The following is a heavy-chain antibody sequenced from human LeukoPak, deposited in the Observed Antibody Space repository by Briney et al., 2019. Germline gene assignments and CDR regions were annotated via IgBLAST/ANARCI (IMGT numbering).Heavy chain of an antibody. D-gene: IGHD6-13*01. CDR1: GGSISGYY. CDR3: ARHFSGAAAPLPFDF. J-gene: IGHJ4*02. V-gene: IGHV4-59*08. Sequence: PSDTLSLTCTVSGGSISGYYWSWIRQPPGEGLEWIAYIYYSGRTEYNPSLKSRVTISVDTSKKQFSLKVSSVTAADTAVYYCARHFSGAAAPLPFDFWGQGTLVTVPS. CDR2: IYYSGRT.